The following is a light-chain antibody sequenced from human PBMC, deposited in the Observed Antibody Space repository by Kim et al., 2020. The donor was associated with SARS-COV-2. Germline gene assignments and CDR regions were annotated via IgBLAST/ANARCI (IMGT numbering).Light chain of an antibody. CDR1: KVGDKY. CDR2: QDS. Sequence: SVSPGQTASITCSGEKVGDKYACWYQQKPCQSPVLVIYQDSKRPSGIPERFSGSNSGNTATLTISGTQAMDEADYYCQAWDSSTYVFGTGTKVTVL. V-gene: IGLV3-1*01. J-gene: IGLJ1*01. CDR3: QAWDSSTYV.